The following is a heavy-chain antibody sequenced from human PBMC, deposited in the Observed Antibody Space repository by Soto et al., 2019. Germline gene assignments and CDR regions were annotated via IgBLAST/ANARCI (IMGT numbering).Heavy chain of an antibody. CDR1: GGTXISYA. Sequence: SXKDSFKASGGTXISYAIGWVRQAPGQGLEWMGGIIPIFGTANYAQKLKGRVTITADKSTSTAYMELSSLRSEDTAVYYCARLTPDIVVVPAAPPQFDPWGQGTLGTVSS. CDR2: IIPIFGTA. CDR3: ARLTPDIVVVPAAPPQFDP. V-gene: IGHV1-69*06. J-gene: IGHJ5*02. D-gene: IGHD2-2*01.